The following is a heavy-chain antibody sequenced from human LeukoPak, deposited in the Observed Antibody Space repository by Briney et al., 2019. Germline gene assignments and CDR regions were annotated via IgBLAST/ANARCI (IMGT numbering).Heavy chain of an antibody. CDR2: ICGSGRCP. CDR1: GFTLINHA. CDR3: AKARYADSGWYFAL. V-gene: IGHV3-23*01. J-gene: IGHJ2*01. Sequence: GSLRLSCAASGFTLINHAMTWVRQAPGKGLAWVSAICGSGRCPWYADSVRGRFIISRDNSKNTVFLEMNSLRPDDTAIYYCAKARYADSGWYFALWGRGTLVTVSS. D-gene: IGHD4-17*01.